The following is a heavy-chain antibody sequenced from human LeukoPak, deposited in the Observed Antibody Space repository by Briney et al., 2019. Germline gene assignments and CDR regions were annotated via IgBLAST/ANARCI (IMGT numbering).Heavy chain of an antibody. CDR3: ARGTTYYYDRTYYFDY. V-gene: IGHV4-39*07. J-gene: IGHJ4*02. CDR2: IYYSGST. CDR1: GGSISSNNYY. Sequence: SETLSLTCTVSGGSISSNNYYWGWIRQPPGRGLEWIGSIYYSGSTYYNPSLKSRVTISVDTSKNQFSLKLSSVTAADTAVYYCARGTTYYYDRTYYFDYWGQGTLVTVSS. D-gene: IGHD3-22*01.